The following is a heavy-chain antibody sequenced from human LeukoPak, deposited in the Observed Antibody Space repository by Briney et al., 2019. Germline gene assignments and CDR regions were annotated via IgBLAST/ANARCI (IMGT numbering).Heavy chain of an antibody. CDR3: ARDSWQQLTKHDAFVI. CDR2: ISAYNGNT. J-gene: IGHJ3*02. V-gene: IGHV1-18*01. D-gene: IGHD6-13*01. Sequence: ASVKVSCKASGYTFTSYGISWVRQAPGQGLEWMGWISAYNGNTNYAQKLQGRVTMTTDTSTSTAYMELRSLRSDDTAVYYCARDSWQQLTKHDAFVIWGQGTMVTVSS. CDR1: GYTFTSYG.